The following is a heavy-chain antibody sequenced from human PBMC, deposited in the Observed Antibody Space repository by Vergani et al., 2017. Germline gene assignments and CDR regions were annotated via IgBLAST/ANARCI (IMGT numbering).Heavy chain of an antibody. CDR3: ARLGDGYYYHGFDI. V-gene: IGHV5-51*01. CDR2: IHPADSDT. D-gene: IGHD3-3*01. CDR1: GYSFTNYW. J-gene: IGHJ3*02. Sequence: EVQLVQSGAEVKEPGESLKISCQISGYSFTNYWIGWVRQMPGKGLEWMGIIHPADSDTRYSPSFQGQVTISVDKSISTAYLQRSSLRASDSAMYYCARLGDGYYYHGFDIWGQGTAVTVSS.